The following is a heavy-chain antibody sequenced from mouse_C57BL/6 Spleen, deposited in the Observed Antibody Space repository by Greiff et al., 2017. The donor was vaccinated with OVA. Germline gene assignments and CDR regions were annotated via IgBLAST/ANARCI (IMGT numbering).Heavy chain of an antibody. Sequence: VQLQQPGAELVMPGASVKLSCKASGYTFTSYWMHWVKQRPGQGLEWIGEIDPSDSYTNYNQKFKGKSTLTVDKSSSTAYMQLSSLTSEDSAVYYCARGNWGSYYFDYWGQGTTLTVSS. J-gene: IGHJ2*01. D-gene: IGHD4-1*01. V-gene: IGHV1-69*01. CDR2: IDPSDSYT. CDR1: GYTFTSYW. CDR3: ARGNWGSYYFDY.